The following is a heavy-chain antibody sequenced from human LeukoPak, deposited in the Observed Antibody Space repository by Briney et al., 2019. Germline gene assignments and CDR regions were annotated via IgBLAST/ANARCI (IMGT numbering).Heavy chain of an antibody. Sequence: GGSLRLSCAASGFSFRSYNMNWVRQAPGKGLEWVSYISSSFNTIYYTDSMQGRFTISRDNAKNYLYLQMNSLRAEDTALYHCAREPHGGPAAIFWFDPWGQGTLVTVSS. V-gene: IGHV3-48*04. CDR1: GFSFRSYN. D-gene: IGHD2-2*02. J-gene: IGHJ5*02. CDR2: ISSSFNTI. CDR3: AREPHGGPAAIFWFDP.